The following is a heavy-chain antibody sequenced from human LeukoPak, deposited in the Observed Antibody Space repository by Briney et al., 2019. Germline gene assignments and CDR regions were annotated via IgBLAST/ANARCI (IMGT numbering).Heavy chain of an antibody. Sequence: ASVKVSCEASGYTFTGYYMHWVRQAPGQALEWMGWINPNSGGTNYAQKFQGWVTMTRDTSISTAYMELSRLRSDDTAVYYRARGTYDSSSPWGQGTLVTVSS. J-gene: IGHJ5*02. CDR3: ARGTYDSSSP. CDR2: INPNSGGT. D-gene: IGHD3-22*01. CDR1: GYTFTGYY. V-gene: IGHV1-2*04.